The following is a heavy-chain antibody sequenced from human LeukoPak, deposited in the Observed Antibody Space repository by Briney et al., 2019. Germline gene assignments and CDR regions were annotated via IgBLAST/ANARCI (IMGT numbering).Heavy chain of an antibody. D-gene: IGHD3-16*01. V-gene: IGHV4-34*01. CDR3: ARVFGT. CDR2: INHSGST. J-gene: IGHJ5*02. Sequence: SETLSLTCTVSGGSISSYYWSWIRQPPGKGLEWIGEINHSGSTNYNPSLKSRVTISVDTSKNQFSLKLSSVTAADTAVYYCARVFGTWGQGTLVTVSS. CDR1: GGSISSYY.